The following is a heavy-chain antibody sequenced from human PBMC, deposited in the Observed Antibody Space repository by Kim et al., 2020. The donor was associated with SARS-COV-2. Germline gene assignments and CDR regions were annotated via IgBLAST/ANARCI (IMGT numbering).Heavy chain of an antibody. Sequence: GGSLRLSCAASGFTFSRYAMSWARQDPGKGLEWVSTISDSGVRTHYADSVKGRFTISRDNSKSTLFLQMNSLRAEDTAVYYCEASDYWGQGSLVTVSS. CDR3: EASDY. CDR2: ISDSGVRT. CDR1: GFTFSRYA. V-gene: IGHV3-23*01. J-gene: IGHJ4*02.